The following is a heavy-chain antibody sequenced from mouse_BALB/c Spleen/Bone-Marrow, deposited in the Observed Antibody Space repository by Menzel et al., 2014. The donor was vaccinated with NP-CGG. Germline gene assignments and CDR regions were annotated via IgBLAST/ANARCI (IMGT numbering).Heavy chain of an antibody. CDR1: GFDFSIWW. Sequence: VKVEESGGGLVQPGGSLNLSCAASGFDFSIWWICVVRQSPGKWLACLGELFPDSSTINYTPSLKDNFIISRDNAKHTLYLQMSKVRSEDTALYYCARGNYYGNLDYWGQGTTLTV. D-gene: IGHD2-1*01. J-gene: IGHJ2*01. CDR3: ARGNYYGNLDY. V-gene: IGHV4-1*02. CDR2: LFPDSSTI.